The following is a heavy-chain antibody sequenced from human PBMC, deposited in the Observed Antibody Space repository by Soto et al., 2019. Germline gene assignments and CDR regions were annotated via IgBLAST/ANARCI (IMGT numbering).Heavy chain of an antibody. CDR2: IIPIFGTA. CDR1: GGTFSSYA. Sequence: QVQLVQSGAEVKKPGSSVKVSCKASGGTFSSYAISWVRQAPGQGLEWMGGIIPIFGTANYAQKFQGRVTITADESPSTAYMEVSSLRSEDTAVYYCARQAPIYCSRTSCRVGYYYYYGMDVWGQGTTVTVSS. D-gene: IGHD2-2*01. V-gene: IGHV1-69*01. CDR3: ARQAPIYCSRTSCRVGYYYYYGMDV. J-gene: IGHJ6*02.